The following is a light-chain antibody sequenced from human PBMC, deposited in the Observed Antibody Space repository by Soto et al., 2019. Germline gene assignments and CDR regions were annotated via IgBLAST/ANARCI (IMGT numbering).Light chain of an antibody. CDR3: QQRRNWPLT. J-gene: IGKJ3*01. CDR2: DAS. CDR1: QSVSSY. Sequence: EIVLTQSPATLSLSPGERATLSCRASQSVSSYLAWYQQKPGQAPRLLIYDASNRATGIPARLSGSGSGTDFTLTISSLEHEDFAFYYCQQRRNWPLTFGPGTKVDIK. V-gene: IGKV3-11*01.